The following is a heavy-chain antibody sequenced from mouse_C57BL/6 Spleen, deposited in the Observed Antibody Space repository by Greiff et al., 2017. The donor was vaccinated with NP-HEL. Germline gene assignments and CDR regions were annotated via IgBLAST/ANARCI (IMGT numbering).Heavy chain of an antibody. J-gene: IGHJ2*01. CDR1: GFTFSDYG. V-gene: IGHV5-17*01. D-gene: IGHD3-3*01. CDR3: ARCRLAGDYFDY. CDR2: ISSGSSTI. Sequence: DVKLVESGGGLVKPGGSLKLSCAASGFTFSDYGMHWVRQAPEKGLEWVAYISSGSSTIYYADTVKGRFTISRDNAKNTLFLQMTSLRSEDTAMYYCARCRLAGDYFDYWGQGTTLTVSS.